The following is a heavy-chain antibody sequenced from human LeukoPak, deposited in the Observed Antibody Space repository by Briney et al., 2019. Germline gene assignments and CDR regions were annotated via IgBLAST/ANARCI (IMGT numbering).Heavy chain of an antibody. J-gene: IGHJ4*02. CDR1: GLSVSSNY. D-gene: IGHD3-3*01. CDR2: IYRDGSS. CDR3: ARDPILEWSMYYFDY. Sequence: GGSLRLSCVASGLSVSSNYMSWVRQAPGKGLEWVSVIYRDGSSYYAESVKGRFTISRDNSKNTLYIQMNSLRAEDTAVYYCARDPILEWSMYYFDYWGQGTLVTVSS. V-gene: IGHV3-66*01.